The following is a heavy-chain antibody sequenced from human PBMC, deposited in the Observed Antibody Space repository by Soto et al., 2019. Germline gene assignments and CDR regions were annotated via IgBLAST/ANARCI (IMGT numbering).Heavy chain of an antibody. V-gene: IGHV1-69*01. CDR3: AKHAVLSGWRNWFDP. J-gene: IGHJ5*02. CDR2: IIPIFGTA. D-gene: IGHD2-15*01. Sequence: QVQLVQSGAEVKKPGSSVKVSCKASGGTFSSYAISWVRQAPGLGLEWMGGIIPIFGTANYAQKFQGRVTITADESTSTAYMELSSLRSEDTAVYYCAKHAVLSGWRNWFDPWGQGTLVTVSS. CDR1: GGTFSSYA.